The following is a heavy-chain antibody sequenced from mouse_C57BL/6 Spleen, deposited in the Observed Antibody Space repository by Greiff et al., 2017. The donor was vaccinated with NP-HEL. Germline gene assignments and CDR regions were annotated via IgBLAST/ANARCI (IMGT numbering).Heavy chain of an antibody. D-gene: IGHD2-3*01. V-gene: IGHV1-55*01. J-gene: IGHJ2*01. CDR2: IYPRSGNT. Sequence: QVQLQQPGAELVKPGASVKMSCKASGYTFTSYWITWVKQRPGQGLEWIGDIYPRSGNTYYNEKFKGKATLTADKSSSTAYMELRSLTSEDSAVYFCARCGDGYSGAYWGQGTTLTVSS. CDR3: ARCGDGYSGAY. CDR1: GYTFTSYW.